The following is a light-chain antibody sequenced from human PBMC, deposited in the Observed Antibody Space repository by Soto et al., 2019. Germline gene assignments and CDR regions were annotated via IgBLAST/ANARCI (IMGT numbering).Light chain of an antibody. CDR3: FSYAGSYIWV. Sequence: QSALTQPRSVSGSPGQSVTIACTGTSSDVGGYKYVSWYQQHPGKVPKLIIYDVSQRPSGVPDRFSGSKSGNTASLTISGLQAEDEADYYCFSYAGSYIWVFGGGTKLTVL. J-gene: IGLJ3*02. CDR1: SSDVGGYKY. CDR2: DVS. V-gene: IGLV2-11*01.